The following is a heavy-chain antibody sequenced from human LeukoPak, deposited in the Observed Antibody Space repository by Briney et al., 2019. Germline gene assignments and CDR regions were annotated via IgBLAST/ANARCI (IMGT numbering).Heavy chain of an antibody. D-gene: IGHD6-13*01. Sequence: ASVKVSCKASGYTFTGYYMHWVRQAPGQGLEWMGWINPNSGGTNYAQKFQGRVTMTRDTSISTAYMELSRLRSDDTAVYYCARLLSGLAAAATASWGQGTLVTVSS. CDR3: ARLLSGLAAAATAS. CDR1: GYTFTGYY. V-gene: IGHV1-2*02. J-gene: IGHJ5*02. CDR2: INPNSGGT.